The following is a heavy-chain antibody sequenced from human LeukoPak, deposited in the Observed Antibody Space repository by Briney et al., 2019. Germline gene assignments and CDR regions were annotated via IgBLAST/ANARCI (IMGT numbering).Heavy chain of an antibody. J-gene: IGHJ4*02. D-gene: IGHD2-15*01. CDR3: ARDIVVVVAATGYYFDY. CDR1: GFTFSSYA. CDR2: ISGSGGST. Sequence: GGSLRLSCAASGFTFSSYAMSWVRQAPGKGLEWVSAISGSGGSTYYADSVKGRFTISRDNSKNTLYLQMNSLRAEDPAVYYCARDIVVVVAATGYYFDYWGQGTLVTVSS. V-gene: IGHV3-23*01.